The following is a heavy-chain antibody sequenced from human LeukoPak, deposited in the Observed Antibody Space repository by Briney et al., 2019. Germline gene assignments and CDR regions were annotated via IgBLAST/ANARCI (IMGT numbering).Heavy chain of an antibody. V-gene: IGHV3-30*18. J-gene: IGHJ4*02. D-gene: IGHD3-9*01. CDR1: EFTFSSYG. CDR2: ISYDGSNK. CDR3: AESAPVIRYFDWLTGLDY. Sequence: GGSLRLSCVGSEFTFSSYGMHWVRQAPGKGLEWVAIISYDGSNKYYADSVKGRFTISRDNSKNTLYLQMNSLRPEDTAVYYCAESAPVIRYFDWLTGLDYWGQGTLVTVSS.